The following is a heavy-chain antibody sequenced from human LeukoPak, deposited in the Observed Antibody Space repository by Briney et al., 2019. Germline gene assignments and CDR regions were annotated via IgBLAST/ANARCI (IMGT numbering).Heavy chain of an antibody. Sequence: SETLSLTCTVPGGSISSYYWSWIRQPAGKGLEWIGRIYTSGSTNYNPSLKSRVTMSVDTSKNQFSLKLSSVTAADTAVYYCARGLGVEGWYLTFDYWGQGTLVTVSS. CDR3: ARGLGVEGWYLTFDY. J-gene: IGHJ4*02. CDR1: GGSISSYY. CDR2: IYTSGST. V-gene: IGHV4-4*07. D-gene: IGHD6-19*01.